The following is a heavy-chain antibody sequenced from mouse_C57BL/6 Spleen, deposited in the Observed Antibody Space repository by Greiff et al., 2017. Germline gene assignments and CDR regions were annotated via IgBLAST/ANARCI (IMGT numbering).Heavy chain of an antibody. CDR3: ASSTVVATGGYFDV. V-gene: IGHV1-80*01. D-gene: IGHD1-1*01. Sequence: VQLQQSGAELVKPGASVKISCKASGYAFSSYWMNWVKQRPGKGLEWIGQMYPGDGDTNYNGKFKGKATLTADKSSSTAYMQLSSLTSEDSAVYFCASSTVVATGGYFDVWGTGTTVTVSS. CDR1: GYAFSSYW. CDR2: MYPGDGDT. J-gene: IGHJ1*03.